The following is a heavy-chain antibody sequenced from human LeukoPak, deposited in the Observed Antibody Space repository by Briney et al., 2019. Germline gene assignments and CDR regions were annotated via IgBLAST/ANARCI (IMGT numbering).Heavy chain of an antibody. D-gene: IGHD6-6*01. J-gene: IGHJ6*03. CDR3: ARGRRKAARRNYYYYYYMDV. V-gene: IGHV4-34*01. Sequence: SETLSLTCAVYGGSFSGYYWNWIRQPPGKGLEWIGEINHSGSTNYNPSLKSRVTISVDTSKNQFSLKLSSVTAADTAVYYCARGRRKAARRNYYYYYYMDVWGKGTTVTVSS. CDR2: INHSGST. CDR1: GGSFSGYY.